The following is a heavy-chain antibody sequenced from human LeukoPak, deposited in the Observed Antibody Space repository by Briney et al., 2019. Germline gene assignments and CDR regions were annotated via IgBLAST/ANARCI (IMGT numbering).Heavy chain of an antibody. V-gene: IGHV3-15*01. J-gene: IGHJ4*02. D-gene: IGHD3-3*01. Sequence: GGSLRLSCAASGFTFSSYSMNWVRQAPGKGLEWVGRIKNTPDGGTTDYAAPVKGRSTISRDASKMKRYIQMNSLTTEDKAAYYCATGLGGVWGQGTLVTVSS. CDR3: ATGLGGV. CDR2: IKNTPDGGTT. CDR1: GFTFSSYS.